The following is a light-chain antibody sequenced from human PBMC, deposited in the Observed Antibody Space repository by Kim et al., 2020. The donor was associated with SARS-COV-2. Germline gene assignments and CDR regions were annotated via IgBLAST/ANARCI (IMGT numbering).Light chain of an antibody. V-gene: IGLV6-57*01. CDR3: QSYDNNVV. J-gene: IGLJ2*01. Sequence: PRKTLTISCTRNSGRIVSNYVQWYQQRPGSSPILVIYEDDQRPSGVPDRFSASVDSSSNSASLTFSGLKPEDEADYYCQSYDNNVVFGGGTQLTVL. CDR1: SGRIVSNY. CDR2: EDD.